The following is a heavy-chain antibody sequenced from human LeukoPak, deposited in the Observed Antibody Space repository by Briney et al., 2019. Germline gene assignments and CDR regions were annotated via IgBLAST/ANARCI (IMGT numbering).Heavy chain of an antibody. CDR3: ARGHSISMVRGVITGAGWFDP. Sequence: GESLKISCKGSGYSFSSYWIGWVRQMPGKGLEWMGIIYPGDSDTRYSPSFQGQVTISADKSISTAYPQWSSLKASDTAMYYCARGHSISMVRGVITGAGWFDPWGQGSLVTVSS. D-gene: IGHD3-10*01. CDR2: IYPGDSDT. CDR1: GYSFSSYW. J-gene: IGHJ5*02. V-gene: IGHV5-51*01.